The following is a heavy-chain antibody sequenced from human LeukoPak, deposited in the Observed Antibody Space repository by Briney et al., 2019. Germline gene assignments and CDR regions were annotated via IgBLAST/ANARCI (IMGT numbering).Heavy chain of an antibody. CDR3: ARRGYYFDY. V-gene: IGHV4-59*11. D-gene: IGHD3-10*01. Sequence: SETLSLTCTVSGGSISSHHWSWIRQPPGKGLEWIGYIYYSGSTNYNPSLKSRVTISVDTSKNQFSLKLSSVTAADTAVYYCARRGYYFDYWGQGTLVTVSS. CDR2: IYYSGST. CDR1: GGSISSHH. J-gene: IGHJ4*02.